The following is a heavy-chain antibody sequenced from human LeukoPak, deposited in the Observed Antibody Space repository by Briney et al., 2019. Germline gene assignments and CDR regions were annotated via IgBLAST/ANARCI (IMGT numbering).Heavy chain of an antibody. CDR3: TTGGSTRWFGELLYYFDY. D-gene: IGHD3-10*01. CDR1: GFTFSSYA. V-gene: IGHV3-15*01. CDR2: IKSKTDGGTT. J-gene: IGHJ4*02. Sequence: GGSLRLSCAASGFTFSSYAMSWVRQAPGKGLEWVGRIKSKTDGGTTDYAAPVKGRFTISRDDSKNTLYLQMNSLKTEDTDVYYCTTGGSTRWFGELLYYFDYWGQGTLVTVSS.